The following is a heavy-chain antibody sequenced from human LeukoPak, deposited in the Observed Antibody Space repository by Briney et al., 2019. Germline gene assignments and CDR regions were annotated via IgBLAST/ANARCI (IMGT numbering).Heavy chain of an antibody. CDR3: TTYRQVLLPFES. CDR2: IFPSGGEI. Sequence: GGSLRLSCAASGFTFSTFAMIWVRQPPGKGLEWVSSIFPSGGEIHYADSVRGRFTISRDNSKSTLSLQMNSLRAEDTAIYYCTTYRQVLLPFESWGQGTLVTVSS. D-gene: IGHD2-8*02. J-gene: IGHJ4*02. CDR1: GFTFSTFA. V-gene: IGHV3-23*01.